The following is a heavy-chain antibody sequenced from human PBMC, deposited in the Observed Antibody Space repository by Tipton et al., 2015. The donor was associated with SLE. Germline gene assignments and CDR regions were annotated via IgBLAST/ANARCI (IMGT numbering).Heavy chain of an antibody. D-gene: IGHD5-12*01. CDR2: IYYSGDA. CDR1: GGSINNYY. J-gene: IGHJ6*02. V-gene: IGHV4-59*08. CDR3: ARGTDFDYYYYYYALDV. Sequence: TLRLSCTVSGGSINNYYWSWIRQTPGKGLEWIGYIYYSGDAKYSPSLKTRVTISLDTSETQFSLKLNSVTAADTATYYCARGTDFDYYYYYYALDVWGQGTAVTVSS.